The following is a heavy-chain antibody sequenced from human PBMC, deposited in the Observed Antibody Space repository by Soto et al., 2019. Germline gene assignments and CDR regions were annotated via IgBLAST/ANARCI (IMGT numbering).Heavy chain of an antibody. CDR3: GRRIEDH. CDR2: IYYSGST. CDR1: GASISSYY. D-gene: IGHD1-26*01. V-gene: IGHV4-59*08. Sequence: QVQLQESGPGLVKPSETLSLTCSVSGASISSYYWSWIRQPPGKGLEWIGYIYYSGSTNYNPSPRLRVTISVDTSKNQFSLKLRSVTASDTAVSYCGRRIEDHWRQGPLVPVSS. J-gene: IGHJ4*02.